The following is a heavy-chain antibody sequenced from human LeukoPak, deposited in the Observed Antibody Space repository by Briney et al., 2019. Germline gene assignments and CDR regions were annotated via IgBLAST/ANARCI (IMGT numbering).Heavy chain of an antibody. J-gene: IGHJ6*03. CDR3: ARSDIVVVPAGPYYYYYMDV. V-gene: IGHV1-69*05. Sequence: GASVKASCKASGGTFSSYAISWVRQAPGQGLEWMGGIIPIFGTANYAQKFQGRVTITTDESTSTAYMELSSLRSEDTAVYYCARSDIVVVPAGPYYYYYMDVWGKGTTVTVSS. CDR1: GGTFSSYA. CDR2: IIPIFGTA. D-gene: IGHD2-2*01.